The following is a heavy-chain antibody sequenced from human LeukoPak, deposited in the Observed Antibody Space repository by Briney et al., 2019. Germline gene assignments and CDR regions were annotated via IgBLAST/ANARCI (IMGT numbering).Heavy chain of an antibody. D-gene: IGHD6-13*01. Sequence: GGSLRLSCAASGFTFSDYYMSWIRQAPGKGLEWVSYISSSGYTNYADSVKGRFTISRDNAKNSLYLQMNSLRAEDTAVYYCARWTWGVAAAGADAFDIWGQGTMVTVSS. CDR1: GFTFSDYY. CDR3: ARWTWGVAAAGADAFDI. CDR2: ISSSGYT. J-gene: IGHJ3*02. V-gene: IGHV3-11*03.